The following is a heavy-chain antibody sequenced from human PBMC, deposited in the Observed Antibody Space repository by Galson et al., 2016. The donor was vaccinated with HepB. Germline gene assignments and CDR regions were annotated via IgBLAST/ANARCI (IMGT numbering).Heavy chain of an antibody. CDR2: LSGYNGNT. Sequence: SVKVSCKASGYTFTTYGISWVRQAPGQGLEWMGWLSGYNGNTHYAQKFQDRVTLTRDTSTGTAYMDLWSLTSDDTAVYYCAREDWNPRYYFNGMDVWGQGTTVTVSS. V-gene: IGHV1-18*01. CDR1: GYTFTTYG. J-gene: IGHJ6*02. CDR3: AREDWNPRYYFNGMDV. D-gene: IGHD1-1*01.